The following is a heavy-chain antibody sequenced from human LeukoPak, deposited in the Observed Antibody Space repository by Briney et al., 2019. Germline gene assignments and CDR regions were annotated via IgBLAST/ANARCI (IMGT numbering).Heavy chain of an antibody. CDR2: IKQDGSEK. CDR1: GFTFSSYW. J-gene: IGHJ4*02. D-gene: IGHD3-22*01. CDR3: ARAVLNYYDSSGLVDH. V-gene: IGHV3-7*01. Sequence: PGGSLRLSCAASGFTFSSYWMSWVRQAPGKGLEWVANIKQDGSEKYYVDSVKGRFTISRDNAKNSLYLQMNSLRAEDTAVYYCARAVLNYYDSSGLVDHWGQGTLVTVSS.